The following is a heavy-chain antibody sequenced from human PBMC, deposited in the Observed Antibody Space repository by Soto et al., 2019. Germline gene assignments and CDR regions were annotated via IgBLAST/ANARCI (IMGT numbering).Heavy chain of an antibody. CDR3: ARVRLWTAINEFDY. CDR1: GGSISSGDYY. CDR2: IYYSGST. Sequence: PSETLSLTCTVSGGSISSGDYYWSWIRQPPGKGLEWIGYIYYSGSTYYNPSLKSRVTISVDTSKNQFSLKLSSVTAADTAVYYCARVRLWTAINEFDYWGQGTLVTVSS. D-gene: IGHD2-21*02. J-gene: IGHJ4*02. V-gene: IGHV4-30-4*01.